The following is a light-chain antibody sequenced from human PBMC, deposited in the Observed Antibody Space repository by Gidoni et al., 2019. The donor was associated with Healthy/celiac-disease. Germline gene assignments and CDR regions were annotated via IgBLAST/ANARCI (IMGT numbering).Light chain of an antibody. CDR1: QSVLYSSNNKNY. Sequence: DIVMTQSPDSLAVSLGARATINCKSSQSVLYSSNNKNYLAWYQQKPGQPPKLLIYWASTRESGVPDRFSGSGSGTDFTLTISSLQAEDVAVYYCQQYYSTPYTFGGGTKVEIK. J-gene: IGKJ4*01. CDR2: WAS. CDR3: QQYYSTPYT. V-gene: IGKV4-1*01.